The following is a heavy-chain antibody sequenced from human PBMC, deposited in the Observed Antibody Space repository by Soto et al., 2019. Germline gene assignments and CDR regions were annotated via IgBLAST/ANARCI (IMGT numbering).Heavy chain of an antibody. Sequence: AAVKVSCKTSGYSFTKYGLHWVRQAPGQRLEWMGWINPGNGDTKYSQKFQGRVTITRDTSATTAYMELSSLRSEDSAVFYCARTDCSSTSCYNYYYYGMDVWGQGTTVTVSS. CDR3: ARTDCSSTSCYNYYYYGMDV. J-gene: IGHJ6*02. D-gene: IGHD2-2*01. CDR1: GYSFTKYG. CDR2: INPGNGDT. V-gene: IGHV1-3*01.